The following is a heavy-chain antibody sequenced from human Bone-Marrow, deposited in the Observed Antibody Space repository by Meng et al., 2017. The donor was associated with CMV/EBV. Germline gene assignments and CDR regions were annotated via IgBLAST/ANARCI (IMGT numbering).Heavy chain of an antibody. V-gene: IGHV3-43D*03. CDR1: GFTFSSYA. D-gene: IGHD4-23*01. J-gene: IGHJ3*02. CDR2: ISWDGGST. Sequence: GGSLRLSCAASGFTFSSYAMSWVRQAPGKGLEWVSLISWDGGSTYYADSVKGRFTISRDNSKNSLYLQMNSLRAEDTALYYCAKGGGAFDIWGQGTMITVSS. CDR3: AKGGGAFDI.